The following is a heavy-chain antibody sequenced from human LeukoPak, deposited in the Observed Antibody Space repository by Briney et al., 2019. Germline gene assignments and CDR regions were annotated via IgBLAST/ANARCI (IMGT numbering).Heavy chain of an antibody. Sequence: GDSLRLSCAASGFTFTKYWMTWVRQAPGKGLEWVGNIKQDGSDKNCMDSVKGRFTISRDNTKNSVYLQMSSLRAEDTAVYYCAREVWGPEYWGQGTLVTVSS. V-gene: IGHV3-7*01. CDR2: IKQDGSDK. CDR1: GFTFTKYW. J-gene: IGHJ4*02. D-gene: IGHD1-14*01. CDR3: AREVWGPEY.